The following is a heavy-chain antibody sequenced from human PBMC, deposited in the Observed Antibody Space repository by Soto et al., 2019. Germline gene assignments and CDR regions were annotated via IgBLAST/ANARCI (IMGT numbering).Heavy chain of an antibody. J-gene: IGHJ4*02. CDR1: GGSTSSGGYY. CDR3: ARDRRGGSPALDY. V-gene: IGHV4-31*03. CDR2: IYYSGST. Sequence: QVQLQESGPGLVKPSQTLSLTCTVSGGSTSSGGYYWSWIRQHPGKGLEWIGYIYYSGSTYYNPSLKSRVTISVDTSKNQFSLKLSSVTAADTAVYYCARDRRGGSPALDYWGQGTLVTVSS. D-gene: IGHD2-15*01.